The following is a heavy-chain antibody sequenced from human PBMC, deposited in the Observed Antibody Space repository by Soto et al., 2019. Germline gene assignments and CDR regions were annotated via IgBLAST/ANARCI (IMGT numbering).Heavy chain of an antibody. Sequence: GASGMPTCEDSGYSYTDSGIRLIRQAPGQGLEWMGWLSVLNPNTHYAQKFQGRVTMTRDTSTTTAYLELRSLRSDDTAIYYCARERGKFSETYSYDRSGGLFSWG. V-gene: IGHV1-18*04. CDR2: LSVLNPNT. CDR1: GYSYTDSG. J-gene: IGHJ5*01. CDR3: ARERGKFSETYSYDRSGGLFS. D-gene: IGHD3-22*01.